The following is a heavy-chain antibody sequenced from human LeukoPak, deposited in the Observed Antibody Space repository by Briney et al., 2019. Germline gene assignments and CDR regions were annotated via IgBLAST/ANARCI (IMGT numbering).Heavy chain of an antibody. Sequence: ASVKVSCKASGYTFTSYDINWVRQATGQGLEWMGWMNPNSGNTGYAQKFQGRVTITRNTSISTAYMELSSLRSENTVVYYCARAPNLLSFGEPTDYFDYWGQGTLVTVSS. V-gene: IGHV1-8*01. J-gene: IGHJ4*02. CDR1: GYTFTSYD. CDR3: ARAPNLLSFGEPTDYFDY. D-gene: IGHD3-10*01. CDR2: MNPNSGNT.